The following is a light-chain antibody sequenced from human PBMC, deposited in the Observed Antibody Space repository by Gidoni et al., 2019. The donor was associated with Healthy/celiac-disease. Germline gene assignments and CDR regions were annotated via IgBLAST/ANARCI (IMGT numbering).Light chain of an antibody. CDR1: QSVSSN. Sequence: EIVMTQSPATLSVSPGERATPSCKASQSVSSNLALFQQKPGQAPRLLIYGASTRATGIPAKFSGSGSGTECTLTISSLQSEDFAVYYCQQYNDWPPLTFGGGTKVEIK. J-gene: IGKJ4*01. V-gene: IGKV3-15*01. CDR2: GAS. CDR3: QQYNDWPPLT.